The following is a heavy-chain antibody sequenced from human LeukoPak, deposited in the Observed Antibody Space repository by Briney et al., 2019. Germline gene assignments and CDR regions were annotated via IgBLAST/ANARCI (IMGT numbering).Heavy chain of an antibody. D-gene: IGHD3-22*01. CDR2: ISYDGSNK. CDR3: AKCSSYYYDSSGYYPHFDY. Sequence: GGSLRLSCAASGFTFSSYWMSWVRQAPGKGLEWVAVISYDGSNKYYADSVKGRFTISRDNSKNTLYLQMNSLRAEDTAVYYCAKCSSYYYDSSGYYPHFDYWGQGTLVTVSS. J-gene: IGHJ4*02. V-gene: IGHV3-30*18. CDR1: GFTFSSYW.